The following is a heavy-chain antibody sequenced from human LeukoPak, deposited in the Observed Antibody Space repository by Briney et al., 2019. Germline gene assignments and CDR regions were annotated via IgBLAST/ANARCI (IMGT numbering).Heavy chain of an antibody. CDR3: TRESRHDYVWATLDV. CDR2: DYYSGTT. CDR1: GDSISSGAYY. Sequence: PSETLSLTCTVSGDSISSGAYYWTWIRQNPGKGLEWLGYDYYSGTTYYNPSLKSRITLSVDTSKNQFSLKLGSVTAADTAVYYCTRESRHDYVWATLDVWGKGTTVTASS. D-gene: IGHD3-16*01. V-gene: IGHV4-31*03. J-gene: IGHJ6*04.